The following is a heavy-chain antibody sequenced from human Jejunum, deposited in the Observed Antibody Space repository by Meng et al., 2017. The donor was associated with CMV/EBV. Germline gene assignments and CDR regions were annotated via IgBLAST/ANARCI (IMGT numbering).Heavy chain of an antibody. D-gene: IGHD3-10*01. CDR3: ARYFGSGTFDY. V-gene: IGHV1-3*01. J-gene: IGHJ4*02. CDR1: CCSLSISA. CDR2: INAGNGNT. Sequence: CSASCCSLSISAMHWVRQDPGHRRGWMAWINAGNGNTKYSQKFQDRVTLTRDTSATTGYMELSSLSFEDTAVYYCARYFGSGTFDYWGQGTLVTVSS.